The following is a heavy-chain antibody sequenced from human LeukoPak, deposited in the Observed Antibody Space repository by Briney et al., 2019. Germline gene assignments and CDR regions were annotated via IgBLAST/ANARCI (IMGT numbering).Heavy chain of an antibody. J-gene: IGHJ5*02. D-gene: IGHD3-9*01. V-gene: IGHV1-2*02. CDR1: GYTFTGHY. CDR3: ARDRYLTYNDILTGYYSSWFDP. CDR2: VNPVSGVT. Sequence: GASVKVSCKASGYTFTGHYIHWVRQAPGQGLEWMGWVNPVSGVTNFAQKFQGRVTMTRDTSISTAYMELSRLNSDDTAVYYCARDRYLTYNDILTGYYSSWFDPWGQGTLVTISS.